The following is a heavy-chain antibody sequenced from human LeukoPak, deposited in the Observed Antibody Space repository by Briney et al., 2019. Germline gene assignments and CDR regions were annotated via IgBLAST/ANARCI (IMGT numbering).Heavy chain of an antibody. J-gene: IGHJ5*02. CDR1: GYTFTNHD. CDR2: ISVYSGNT. D-gene: IGHD1-26*01. V-gene: IGHV1-18*01. Sequence: ASVKVACKASGYTFTNHDISWVRQAPGQGLEWMGWISVYSGNTNYAQDFQGRVTMTTDTSASPASMELRSLRADDTAVYYCARHGRAVMNVWFDPWGQGTLVSVSS. CDR3: ARHGRAVMNVWFDP.